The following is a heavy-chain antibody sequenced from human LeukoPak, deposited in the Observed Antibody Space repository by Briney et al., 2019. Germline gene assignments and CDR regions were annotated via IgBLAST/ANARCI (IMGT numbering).Heavy chain of an antibody. CDR2: IKQDGSDK. J-gene: IGHJ4*02. D-gene: IGHD1-14*01. Sequence: GGSLRLSCAASGYTFSRYGMRWVRQAPGKGLEWVANIKQDGSDKDYVDSVKGRFTISRDNAKNPLYLQMNSLRAEDTGVIDCASGRKFYDYRGQGTLVSVSS. V-gene: IGHV3-7*01. CDR1: GYTFSRYG. CDR3: ASGRKFYDY.